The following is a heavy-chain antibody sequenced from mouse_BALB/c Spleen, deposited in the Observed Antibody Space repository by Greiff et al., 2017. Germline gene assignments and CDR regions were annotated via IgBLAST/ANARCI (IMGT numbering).Heavy chain of an antibody. J-gene: IGHJ3*01. V-gene: IGHV5-6-4*01. CDR3: ASKLAD. Sequence: EVKLMESGGGLVKPGGSLKLSCAASGFTFSSYTMPWVRQTPEKRLEWVATISSGGSYIYYPDSVKGRFTISRDNAKNTLYLQMSSLKSEDTAMYYCASKLADWGQGTLVTVSA. CDR1: GFTFSSYT. CDR2: ISSGGSYI. D-gene: IGHD4-1*01.